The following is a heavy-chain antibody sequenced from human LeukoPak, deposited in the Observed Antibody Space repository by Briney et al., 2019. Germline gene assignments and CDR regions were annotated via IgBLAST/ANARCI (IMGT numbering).Heavy chain of an antibody. CDR3: ARDKVRGVIEVDY. J-gene: IGHJ4*02. V-gene: IGHV3-21*01. D-gene: IGHD3-10*01. Sequence: PGGSLRLSCAASGFTFSSYSMNWVRQAPGKGLEWVSSISSSSSYIYYADSVKGRFTISRDNAKNSLYLQMNSLRAEDTAVYYCARDKVRGVIEVDYWGQGTLVTVSS. CDR2: ISSSSSYI. CDR1: GFTFSSYS.